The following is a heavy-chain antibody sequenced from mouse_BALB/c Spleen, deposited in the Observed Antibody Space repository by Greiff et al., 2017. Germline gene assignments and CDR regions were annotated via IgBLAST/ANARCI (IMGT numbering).Heavy chain of an antibody. CDR2: IWAGGST. CDR3: AREEDRYDDPGGY. V-gene: IGHV2-9*02. D-gene: IGHD2-14*01. J-gene: IGHJ4*01. CDR1: GFSLTSYG. Sequence: VKLVESGPGLVAPSQSLSITCTVSGFSLTSYGVHWVRQPPGKGLEWLGVIWAGGSTNYNSALMSRLSISKDNSKSQVFLKMNSLQTDDTAMYYCAREEDRYDDPGGYWGQGTSVTVSS.